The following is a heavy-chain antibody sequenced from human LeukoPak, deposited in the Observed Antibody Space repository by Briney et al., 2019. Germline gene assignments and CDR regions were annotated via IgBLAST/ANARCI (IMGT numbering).Heavy chain of an antibody. Sequence: ASVKVSCKASGYTFTSYGISWVRQAPGQGLERMGWISAYNGNTNYAQKLQGRVTMTTDTSTSTAYMELRSLRYDDTAVYYCARGWSGGYSYGSYNWFDPWGQGTLVTVSS. CDR2: ISAYNGNT. D-gene: IGHD5-18*01. CDR1: GYTFTSYG. CDR3: ARGWSGGYSYGSYNWFDP. V-gene: IGHV1-18*01. J-gene: IGHJ5*02.